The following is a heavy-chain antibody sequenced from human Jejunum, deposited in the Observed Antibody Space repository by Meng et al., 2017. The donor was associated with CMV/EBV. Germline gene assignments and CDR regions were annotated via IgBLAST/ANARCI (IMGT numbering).Heavy chain of an antibody. CDR1: GGSINPYY. V-gene: IGHV4-59*01. CDR2: IYYNGST. D-gene: IGHD3-10*01. J-gene: IGHJ6*02. CDR3: ARDSTSRGYYYYGMNV. Sequence: GGSINPYYWNWIRPPPGKGLEYIGYIYYNGSTNSNPSLKSRVTISVDTSKNQFSLKLSSVTAADTAVYYCARDSTSRGYYYYGMNVWGQGTTVTVSS.